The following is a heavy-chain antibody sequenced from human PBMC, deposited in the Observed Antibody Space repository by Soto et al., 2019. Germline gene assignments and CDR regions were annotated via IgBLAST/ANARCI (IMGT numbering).Heavy chain of an antibody. V-gene: IGHV1-18*01. CDR1: GYTFTSYG. CDR3: TGSEEELLYGRANALLGY. D-gene: IGHD2-2*02. CDR2: ISAYNGNT. Sequence: QVQLVQSGAEVKKPGASVKVSCKASGYTFTSYGISWVRQAPGQGLEWMGWISAYNGNTNYAQKLQGRVTMTTDTSTSTAYMVLRTLRSNATAVYYSTGSEEELLYGRANALLGYWGPGTLVTVSS. J-gene: IGHJ4*02.